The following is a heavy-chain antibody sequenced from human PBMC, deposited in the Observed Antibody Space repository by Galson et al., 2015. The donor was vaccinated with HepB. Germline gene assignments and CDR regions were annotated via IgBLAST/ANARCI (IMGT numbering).Heavy chain of an antibody. CDR1: GFTFRNAW. J-gene: IGHJ4*02. D-gene: IGHD3-16*01. Sequence: SLRLSCAASGFTFRNAWMTWVRQAPGKGLEWVGRIKSRTDGGTTDYAAPVKGRFTTSRDDSKKTLFLQMKSLKIEDTAMYYCTTTGGGDFDYWGQGTLVTVSS. V-gene: IGHV3-15*01. CDR2: IKSRTDGGTT. CDR3: TTTGGGDFDY.